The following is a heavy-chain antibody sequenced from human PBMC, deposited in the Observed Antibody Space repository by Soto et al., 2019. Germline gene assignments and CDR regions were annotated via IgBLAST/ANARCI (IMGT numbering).Heavy chain of an antibody. J-gene: IGHJ4*02. CDR3: ARVTDFGALTFDY. CDR2: IYYSGST. CDR1: GGSISSGGYY. Sequence: SETLSLTCTVSGGSISSGGYYWSWIRQHPGKGLEWIGYIYYSGSTYYNPSLKSRVTISVDTSKNQFSLKLSSVTAADTAVYYCARVTDFGALTFDYWGQGTLVTVSS. V-gene: IGHV4-31*03. D-gene: IGHD3-3*01.